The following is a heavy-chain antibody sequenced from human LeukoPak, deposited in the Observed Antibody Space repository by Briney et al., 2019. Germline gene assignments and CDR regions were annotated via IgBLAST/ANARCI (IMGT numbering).Heavy chain of an antibody. CDR1: GGSISSGSYY. V-gene: IGHV4-61*02. J-gene: IGHJ6*03. CDR3: ARDPHMDV. Sequence: PSQTLSLTCTVSGGSISSGSYYWRWIRQPAGKGLEWIERIYTSGSTNYNPSLKSRVTISVDTSKNQFSLKLSSVTAADTAVYYCARDPHMDVWGKGTTVTVSS. CDR2: IYTSGST.